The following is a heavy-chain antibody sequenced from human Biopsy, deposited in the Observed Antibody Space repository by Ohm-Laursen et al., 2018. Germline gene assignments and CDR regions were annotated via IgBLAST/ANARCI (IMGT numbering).Heavy chain of an antibody. D-gene: IGHD3-22*01. V-gene: IGHV4-59*08. CDR2: ISNRGST. J-gene: IGHJ5*02. Sequence: GTLSLTCTVSGGSISSDYWSWIRQSPGKGLEWIGYISNRGSTNYNPSLRGRVTISVDTSKNQFSLKLNSVTAADTAVYYCARDYDTSGYYYVSWGQGTLVTVSS. CDR1: GGSISSDY. CDR3: ARDYDTSGYYYVS.